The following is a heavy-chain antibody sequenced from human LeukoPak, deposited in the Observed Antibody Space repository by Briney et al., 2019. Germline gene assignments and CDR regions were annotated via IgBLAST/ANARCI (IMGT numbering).Heavy chain of an antibody. Sequence: ASVKVSCKASGYTFTGYYMHWVRQAPGQGLEWMVWINPNSGGTNYAQKFQGRVTMTRDTSISTAYMELSRLRSDDTAVYYCARGPVLRFLEWFNWFDPWGQGTLVTVSS. CDR2: INPNSGGT. J-gene: IGHJ5*02. D-gene: IGHD3-3*01. CDR1: GYTFTGYY. V-gene: IGHV1-2*02. CDR3: ARGPVLRFLEWFNWFDP.